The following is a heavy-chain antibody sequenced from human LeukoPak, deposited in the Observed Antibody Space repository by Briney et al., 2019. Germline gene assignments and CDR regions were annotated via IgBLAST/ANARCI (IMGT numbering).Heavy chain of an antibody. CDR1: GFTFSNYV. D-gene: IGHD3-16*02. J-gene: IGHJ4*02. CDR3: AIQTHGSFDY. Sequence: GGSLRLSCAASGFTFSNYVMSWVRQAPGKGLEWVSAISGSGGSTYYADSVKGRFTISRDNSKNTLYLQMNSLRAEDTAVYYCAIQTHGSFDYWGQGTLVTVSS. V-gene: IGHV3-23*01. CDR2: ISGSGGST.